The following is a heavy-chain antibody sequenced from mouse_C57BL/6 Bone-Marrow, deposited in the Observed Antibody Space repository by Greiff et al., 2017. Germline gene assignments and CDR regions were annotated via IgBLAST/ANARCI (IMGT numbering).Heavy chain of an antibody. CDR1: GYTFTSYG. J-gene: IGHJ1*03. V-gene: IGHV1-58*01. Sequence: VQLQQSGAELVRPGSSVKMSCKTSGYTFTSYGINWVQQRPGQGLEWIGYIYIGNGYTEYNEKFKGKATLTSDTSSSTAYMQLSSLTSEDSAIXVSAREEVYYGSSYWWYFDVWGTGTTVTVSS. CDR3: AREEVYYGSSYWWYFDV. D-gene: IGHD1-1*01. CDR2: IYIGNGYT.